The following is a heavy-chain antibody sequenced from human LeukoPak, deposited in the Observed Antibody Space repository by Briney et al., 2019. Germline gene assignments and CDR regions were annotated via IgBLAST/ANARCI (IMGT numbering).Heavy chain of an antibody. Sequence: SVKVSCKVSGYTLTELSMHWVRQAPGQGLEWMGIINPSGGSTSYAQKFQGRVTMTRDTSTSTVYMELSSLRSEDTAVYYCAREDYASDYWGQGTLVTVSS. V-gene: IGHV1-46*01. D-gene: IGHD4-17*01. CDR1: GYTLTELS. CDR3: AREDYASDY. J-gene: IGHJ4*02. CDR2: INPSGGST.